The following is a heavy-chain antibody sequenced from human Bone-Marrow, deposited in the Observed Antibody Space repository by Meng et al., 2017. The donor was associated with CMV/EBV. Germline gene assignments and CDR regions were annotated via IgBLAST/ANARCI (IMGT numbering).Heavy chain of an antibody. Sequence: ASVKVSCKASGYTFTGYYMHWVRQAPGQGLEWMGWINPNSGVTDYAQKFQGRVTLTRDTSMNTAYMELSSLRSDDTAVFYCARMPIAARPSWGQGTLVTVSS. V-gene: IGHV1-2*02. CDR3: ARMPIAARPS. CDR2: INPNSGVT. D-gene: IGHD6-6*01. J-gene: IGHJ5*02. CDR1: GYTFTGYY.